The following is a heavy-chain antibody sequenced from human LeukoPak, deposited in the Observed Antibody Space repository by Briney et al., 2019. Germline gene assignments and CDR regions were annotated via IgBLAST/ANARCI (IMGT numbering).Heavy chain of an antibody. J-gene: IGHJ3*01. Sequence: GGSLRLSCAASGFSFTNYWMHWVRQVPGKGLVWVSRIRGDGMETSYADSVKGRFTISRDNAKSTLFLQMNSLRAEDTAVYYCTRVMSGYYVALDLWGQGTMVTVSS. CDR2: IRGDGMET. CDR3: TRVMSGYYVALDL. D-gene: IGHD3-3*01. CDR1: GFSFTNYW. V-gene: IGHV3-74*01.